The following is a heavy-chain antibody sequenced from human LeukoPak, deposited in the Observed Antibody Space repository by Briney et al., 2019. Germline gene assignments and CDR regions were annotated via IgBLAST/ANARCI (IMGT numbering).Heavy chain of an antibody. V-gene: IGHV3-53*04. D-gene: IGHD1-26*01. CDR1: GFTVSSNY. CDR2: IYSGGST. CDR3: ARERIVGATKGERYYYGMDV. Sequence: PGRSLRLSCAASGFTVSSNYMSWVRQAPGKGLEWVSVIYSGGSTYYADSVKGRFTISRHNSKNTLYLQMNSLRAEDTAVYYCARERIVGATKGERYYYGMDVWGQGTTVTVSS. J-gene: IGHJ6*02.